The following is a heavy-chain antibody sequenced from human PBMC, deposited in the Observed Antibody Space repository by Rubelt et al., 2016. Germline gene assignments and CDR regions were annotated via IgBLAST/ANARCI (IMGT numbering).Heavy chain of an antibody. V-gene: IGHV3-7*01. D-gene: IGHD3-16*01. CDR2: IRQDSNEK. CDR3: ARDPLAHYGMDV. Sequence: EVQLVESGGGLIQPGGSLRLSCAASGFTVSSNYMSWVRQAPGKGPEWVANIRQDSNEKFYVDSVKGRFTIPRDNAKNSLYLQMNSRRAEDTAVYYCARDPLAHYGMDVWGQGTTVTVSS. CDR1: GFTVSSNY. J-gene: IGHJ6*02.